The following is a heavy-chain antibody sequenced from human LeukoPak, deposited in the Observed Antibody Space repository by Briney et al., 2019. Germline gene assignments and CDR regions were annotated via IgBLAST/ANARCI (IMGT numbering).Heavy chain of an antibody. J-gene: IGHJ4*02. D-gene: IGHD3-3*01. CDR1: GFTFSDYS. CDR2: ISGSGGST. Sequence: GGSLRLSCAASGFTFSDYSINWVRQAPGKGLEWVSAISGSGGSTYYADSVKGRFTISRDNSKNTLYLQMNSLRAEDTAVYYCAKDGLSLRFLEWLSFFDYWGQGTLVTVSS. V-gene: IGHV3-23*01. CDR3: AKDGLSLRFLEWLSFFDY.